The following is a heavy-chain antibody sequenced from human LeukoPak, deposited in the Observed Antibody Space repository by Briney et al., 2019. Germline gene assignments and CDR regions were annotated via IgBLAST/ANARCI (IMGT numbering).Heavy chain of an antibody. D-gene: IGHD4-11*01. J-gene: IGHJ6*03. CDR3: ARGDYSNYAYYYYYMDV. Sequence: ASVKVSCKASGGTFSSYAISWVRQAPGQGLEWMGGIILIFGTANYAQKFQGRVTITTDESTSTAYMELSSLRSEDTAVYYCARGDYSNYAYYYYYMDVWGKGTTVTVSS. V-gene: IGHV1-69*05. CDR2: IILIFGTA. CDR1: GGTFSSYA.